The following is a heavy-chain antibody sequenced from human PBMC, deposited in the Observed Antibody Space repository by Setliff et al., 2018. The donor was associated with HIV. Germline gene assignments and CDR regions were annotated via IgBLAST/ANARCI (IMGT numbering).Heavy chain of an antibody. V-gene: IGHV3-30*04. CDR1: GFTLSTYA. D-gene: IGHD1-26*01. Sequence: GGSLRLSCVASGFTLSTYAVYWVRQAPGKGLEWVTVISYDGTNKYYADSVKGRFSISRDNSKNTVYLQMNNLKVDDTALYFCARDLDVSGSYDYWGQGTQVTVSS. J-gene: IGHJ4*02. CDR3: ARDLDVSGSYDY. CDR2: ISYDGTNK.